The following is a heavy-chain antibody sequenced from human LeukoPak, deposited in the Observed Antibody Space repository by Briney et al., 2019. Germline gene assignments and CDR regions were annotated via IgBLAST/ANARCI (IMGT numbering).Heavy chain of an antibody. V-gene: IGHV1-69*05. Sequence: ASVKVSCKASGGTFSSYAISWVRQAPGQGLEWMGGIIPIFGTANYAQKFQGRVTITTDESTSTAYMELSSLRSEDTAVYYCGRVDMATTKDYWGQGTLVTVSS. CDR3: GRVDMATTKDY. CDR2: IIPIFGTA. D-gene: IGHD5-24*01. CDR1: GGTFSSYA. J-gene: IGHJ4*02.